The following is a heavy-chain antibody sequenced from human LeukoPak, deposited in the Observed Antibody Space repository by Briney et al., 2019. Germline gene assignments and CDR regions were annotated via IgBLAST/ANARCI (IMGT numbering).Heavy chain of an antibody. J-gene: IGHJ3*02. D-gene: IGHD3-16*01. CDR1: GYTFTSYG. V-gene: IGHV1-18*01. CDR3: ARGDYVWGSYVAFDI. Sequence: ASVKVSCKASGYTFTSYGISWVRQAPGQGLEWMGWISAYNGNTNYAQKLQGRVTMTTDTSTSTAYMELRSLRSDDTAVYYCARGDYVWGSYVAFDIWGQGTVVTVSS. CDR2: ISAYNGNT.